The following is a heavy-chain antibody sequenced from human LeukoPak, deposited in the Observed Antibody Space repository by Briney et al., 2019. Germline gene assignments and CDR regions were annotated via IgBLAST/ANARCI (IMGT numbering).Heavy chain of an antibody. CDR1: GFTFSSYG. CDR2: IWYDGSNK. V-gene: IGHV3-33*01. CDR3: ARGEIAFDI. J-gene: IGHJ3*02. Sequence: GGSLRLSCAASGFTFSSYGMHWVRQAPGKGLEWVAVIWYDGSNKYYADSVKGRFTTSRDNSKNTLYLQMNSLRAEDTAVYYCARGEIAFDIWGQGTMVTVSS.